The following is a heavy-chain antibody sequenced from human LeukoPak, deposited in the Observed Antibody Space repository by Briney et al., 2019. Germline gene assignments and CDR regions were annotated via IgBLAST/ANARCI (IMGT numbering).Heavy chain of an antibody. CDR2: ISYDGSNK. D-gene: IGHD3-10*01. J-gene: IGHJ6*02. Sequence: GGSLRLSCAASGFMFSTYGMPWVRQAPGKGLEWVAVISYDGSNKYYADSVKGRFTISRDNSKNTLYLQMNSLRAEDTAVYYCARDLYYYGSGSFGKYYYYGMDVWGQGTTVTVS. CDR1: GFMFSTYG. V-gene: IGHV3-30*19. CDR3: ARDLYYYGSGSFGKYYYYGMDV.